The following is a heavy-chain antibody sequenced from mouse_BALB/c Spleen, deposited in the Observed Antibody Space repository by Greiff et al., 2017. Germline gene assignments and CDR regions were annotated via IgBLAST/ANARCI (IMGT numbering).Heavy chain of an antibody. CDR3: ARSVRQYYFDY. V-gene: IGHV1-4*02. J-gene: IGHJ2*01. Sequence: QVQLQQSAAELARPGASVKMSCKASGYTFTSYTMHWVKQRPGQGLEWIGYINPSSGYTEYNQKFKDKTTLTADKSSSTAYMQLSSLTSEDSAVYYCARSVRQYYFDYWGQGTTLTVSS. CDR1: GYTFTSYT. CDR2: INPSSGYT. D-gene: IGHD2-14*01.